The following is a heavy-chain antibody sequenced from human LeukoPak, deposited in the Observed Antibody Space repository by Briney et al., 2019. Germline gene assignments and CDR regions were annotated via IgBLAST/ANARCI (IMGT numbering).Heavy chain of an antibody. D-gene: IGHD3-10*01. CDR3: AREGSYYGSGSYYSGAFDI. CDR2: INPSGGST. Sequence: ASVKVSCKASGYTFTSYYMHWVRQAPGQGLEWMGLINPSGGSTSYAKKFQGRVTMTRDMSTSTVYMELSSLRSEDTGVYYCAREGSYYGSGSYYSGAFDIWGQGTMVTVSS. V-gene: IGHV1-46*01. CDR1: GYTFTSYY. J-gene: IGHJ3*02.